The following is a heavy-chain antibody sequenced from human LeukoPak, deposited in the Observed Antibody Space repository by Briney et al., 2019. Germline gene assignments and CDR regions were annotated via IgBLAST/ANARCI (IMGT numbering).Heavy chain of an antibody. V-gene: IGHV3-23*01. CDR3: AKDQLLVTHAFDI. CDR2: ISGSGGST. Sequence: GGSLRLSCAASGYTLSSCPMSCAAQAPGRRLEGVSAISGSGGSTYYADSVKGRFTISRDNSKNTLYLQMNSLRAEDTAVYYCAKDQLLVTHAFDIWGQGTMVTVSS. J-gene: IGHJ3*02. CDR1: GYTLSSCP. D-gene: IGHD6-19*01.